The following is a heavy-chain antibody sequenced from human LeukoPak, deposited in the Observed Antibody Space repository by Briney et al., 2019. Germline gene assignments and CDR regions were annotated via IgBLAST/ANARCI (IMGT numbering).Heavy chain of an antibody. J-gene: IGHJ6*04. Sequence: SETLSLTCTVSGGSISSSSYYWGWIRQPPGKGLEWIGSIYYSGSTYHNPSLKSRVTISVDTSKNQFSLKLSSVTAADTAVYYCARDGPYCGGDCYSSDQDVWGKGTTVTVSS. D-gene: IGHD2-21*02. CDR3: ARDGPYCGGDCYSSDQDV. CDR2: IYYSGST. CDR1: GGSISSSSYY. V-gene: IGHV4-39*07.